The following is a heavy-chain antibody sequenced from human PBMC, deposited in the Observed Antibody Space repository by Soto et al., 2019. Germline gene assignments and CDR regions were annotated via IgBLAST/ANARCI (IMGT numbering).Heavy chain of an antibody. V-gene: IGHV4-59*08. CDR1: GGSISSYY. Sequence: SETLSLTCTVSGGSISSYYWSWIRQPPGKGLEWIGYIYYSGSTNYNPSHKSRVTISVDTSKNQFSLKLSSVTAADTAVYYCARHRTTVTDDFDYWGQGTLVTVSS. CDR3: ARHRTTVTDDFDY. CDR2: IYYSGST. D-gene: IGHD4-17*01. J-gene: IGHJ4*02.